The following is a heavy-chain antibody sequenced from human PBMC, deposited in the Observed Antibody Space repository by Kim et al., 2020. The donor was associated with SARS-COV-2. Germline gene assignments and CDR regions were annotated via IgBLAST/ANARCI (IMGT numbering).Heavy chain of an antibody. V-gene: IGHV4-34*01. D-gene: IGHD4-17*01. CDR1: GGSFSGYY. CDR2: INHSGST. J-gene: IGHJ2*01. Sequence: SETLSLTCAVYGGSFSGYYWSWIRQPPGKGLEWIGEINHSGSTNYNPSLKSRVTISVDTSKNQFSLKLNSVTAADTAVDYCARRLHIYGDPYFDLWGRGTLVTVSS. CDR3: ARRLHIYGDPYFDL.